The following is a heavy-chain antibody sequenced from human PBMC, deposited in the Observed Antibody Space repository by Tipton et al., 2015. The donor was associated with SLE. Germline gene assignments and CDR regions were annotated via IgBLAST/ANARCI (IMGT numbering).Heavy chain of an antibody. CDR2: IYHTEST. D-gene: IGHD6-6*01. CDR1: GASISSGHW. J-gene: IGHJ4*02. V-gene: IGHV4-4*02. Sequence: GLVKPSETLSLTCAVSGASISSGHWWSWVRQPPGKGLEWIGEIYHTESTNYNPSLKSRVTLSRDKSKNQFSLDLSSVTAADTAVYYCATYGQSSTSAFDYWGQGTLVTVSS. CDR3: ATYGQSSTSAFDY.